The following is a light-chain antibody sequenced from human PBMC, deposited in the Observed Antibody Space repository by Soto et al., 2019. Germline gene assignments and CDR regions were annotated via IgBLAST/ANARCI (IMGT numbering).Light chain of an antibody. J-gene: IGKJ1*01. CDR2: DAS. Sequence: DIQMTQSPSTLSASVGDRVTITCRASQSVNTWLAWYQQKPGKAPKTLIYDASDLESGVPSRFSGSGSGTAFTLTISSLQPDDFATYYCQQYHAYSRTFGQGTKVEIK. V-gene: IGKV1-5*01. CDR3: QQYHAYSRT. CDR1: QSVNTW.